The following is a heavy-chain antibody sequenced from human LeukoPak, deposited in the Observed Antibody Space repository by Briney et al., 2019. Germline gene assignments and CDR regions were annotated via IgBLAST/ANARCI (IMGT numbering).Heavy chain of an antibody. CDR2: INPNSGGT. CDR1: GYTFTGYY. D-gene: IGHD3-22*01. J-gene: IGHJ4*02. CDR3: ARDAAVYDSSGLDY. V-gene: IGHV1-2*02. Sequence: ASVKVSCKASGYTFTGYYMHWVRQAPGQGLEWMGWINPNSGGTNYAQKFQGRVTMTRDTSISTAYMELSRLRSDDTAVYYCARDAAVYDSSGLDYWGQGTLSPSPQ.